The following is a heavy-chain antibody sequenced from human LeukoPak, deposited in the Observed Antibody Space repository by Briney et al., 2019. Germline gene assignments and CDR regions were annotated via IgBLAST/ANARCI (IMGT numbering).Heavy chain of an antibody. J-gene: IGHJ4*02. CDR3: ARDYYDSSGYPKHFDY. D-gene: IGHD3-22*01. V-gene: IGHV1-2*06. CDR1: GYTFTGYY. Sequence: ASVKASCKASGYTFTGYYMHWVRQAPGQGLEWMGRINPNSGGTNYAQKFQGRVTMTRDTSISTAYMELSRLRSDDTAVYYCARDYYDSSGYPKHFDYWGQGTLVTVSS. CDR2: INPNSGGT.